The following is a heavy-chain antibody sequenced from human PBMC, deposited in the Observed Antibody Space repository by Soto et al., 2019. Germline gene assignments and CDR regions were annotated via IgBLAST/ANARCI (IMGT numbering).Heavy chain of an antibody. J-gene: IGHJ4*02. D-gene: IGHD3-16*01. CDR3: ARDGGSHGPSYFDS. CDR1: GSTFSNYG. V-gene: IGHV3-33*01. Sequence: VQLVESGGGVVQPGTSLRLSCVASGSTFSNYGMHWVRQAPGKGPQWVAVIWYDGSNKSYGESVKGRFTISRDNSKNTLYLEINSLRAENTAVYNCARDGGSHGPSYFDSWGQGSLVIVSS. CDR2: IWYDGSNK.